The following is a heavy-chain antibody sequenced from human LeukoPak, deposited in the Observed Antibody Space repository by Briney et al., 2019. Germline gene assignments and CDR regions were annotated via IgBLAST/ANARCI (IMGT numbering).Heavy chain of an antibody. CDR2: VTYDGSRE. Sequence: GRSLRLSCAGSGLSFDNYAIHWVRQAPGKGLDWVAGVTYDGSREFYADFVKGRFNISRDNSRNTLYLQMDSLTDEDSALYYCATDGYDFDHWGQGTLVIVSS. CDR3: ATDGYDFDH. CDR1: GLSFDNYA. D-gene: IGHD5-24*01. V-gene: IGHV3-30*03. J-gene: IGHJ4*02.